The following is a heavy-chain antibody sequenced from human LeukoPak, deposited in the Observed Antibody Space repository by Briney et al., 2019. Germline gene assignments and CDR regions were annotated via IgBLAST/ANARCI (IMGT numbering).Heavy chain of an antibody. J-gene: IGHJ3*02. CDR1: GFTFSSYS. V-gene: IGHV3-48*04. CDR2: IGSSSSTI. CDR3: ATETENSNYDAFDI. Sequence: GGSLRLSCAASGFTFSSYSMNWVRQAPGKGLEWVSYIGSSSSTIYYTDSVKGRFTISRDNAKNSLYLHMNSLSAEDTAVYFCATETENSNYDAFDIWGQGTLVTVSS. D-gene: IGHD4-11*01.